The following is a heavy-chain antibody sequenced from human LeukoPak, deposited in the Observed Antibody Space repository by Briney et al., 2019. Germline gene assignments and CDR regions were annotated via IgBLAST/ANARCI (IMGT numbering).Heavy chain of an antibody. J-gene: IGHJ3*02. CDR3: ARHDLLSPPYSGTSHAFDI. CDR2: IYYSGST. CDR1: GGSISSYY. Sequence: PSETLSLTRTVSGGSISSYYWSWIRQPPGKGLEWIGYIYYSGSTTYNPSLKSRVTISVDTSKNQFSLKLSSVTAADTAVYYCARHDLLSPPYSGTSHAFDIWGQGTMVFVSS. D-gene: IGHD1-26*01. V-gene: IGHV4-59*08.